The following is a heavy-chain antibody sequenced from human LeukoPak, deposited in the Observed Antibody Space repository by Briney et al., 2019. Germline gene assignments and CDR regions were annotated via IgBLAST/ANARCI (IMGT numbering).Heavy chain of an antibody. CDR2: IHNSGST. D-gene: IGHD3-22*01. CDR3: ARVTHYYDSRTFDP. Sequence: SETLSLTCTVSGGSLSSGNYYWAWIRQPPGKGLECIGSIHNSGSTFYSPSFKSRVTISVDTSKNQLSLKLSSVTAADTAVYYCARVTHYYDSRTFDPWGQGTLVTVSS. V-gene: IGHV4-39*01. J-gene: IGHJ5*02. CDR1: GGSLSSGNYY.